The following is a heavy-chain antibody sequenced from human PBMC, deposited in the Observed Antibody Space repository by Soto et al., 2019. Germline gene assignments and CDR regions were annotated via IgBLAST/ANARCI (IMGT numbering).Heavy chain of an antibody. V-gene: IGHV3-33*08. CDR3: ARDGLAYYYYYYYMDV. CDR1: GFTFASYA. J-gene: IGHJ6*03. Sequence: PGGSLRLSCAASGFTFASYAMAWVRQAPGKGLEWVAGIRDDGSNKYYADSVKGRFTISRDNSKNTLYLQMNSLRAEDTAVYYCARDGLAYYYYYYYMDVWGKGTTVTVSS. CDR2: IRDDGSNK.